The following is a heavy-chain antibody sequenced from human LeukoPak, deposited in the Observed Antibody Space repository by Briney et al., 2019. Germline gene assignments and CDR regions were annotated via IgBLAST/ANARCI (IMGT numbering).Heavy chain of an antibody. CDR2: IIPIFGTA. D-gene: IGHD3-22*01. J-gene: IGHJ3*02. CDR3: ARGQWVYYDSRDAFDI. V-gene: IGHV1-69*05. Sequence: ASVKVSCKASGYTFTSYAMNWVRQAPGQGLEWMGGIIPIFGTANYAQKLQGRVTMTTDTSTSTAYMELRSLRSDDTAVYYCARGQWVYYDSRDAFDIWGQGTMVTVSS. CDR1: GYTFTSYA.